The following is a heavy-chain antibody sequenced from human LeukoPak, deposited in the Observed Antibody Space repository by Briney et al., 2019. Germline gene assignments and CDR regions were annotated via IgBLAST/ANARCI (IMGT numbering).Heavy chain of an antibody. J-gene: IGHJ6*02. CDR3: ARDCSSTSCYTGVSHYYYAMDV. CDR2: IIPIFGIA. D-gene: IGHD2-2*02. Sequence: GASVKVSCKASGGTFSSYAISWVRQAPGQGLEWMGRIIPIFGIANYAQKFQGRVTITADKSTSTAYMELSSLRSEDTAVYYCARDCSSTSCYTGVSHYYYAMDVWGQGTTVTVSS. V-gene: IGHV1-69*04. CDR1: GGTFSSYA.